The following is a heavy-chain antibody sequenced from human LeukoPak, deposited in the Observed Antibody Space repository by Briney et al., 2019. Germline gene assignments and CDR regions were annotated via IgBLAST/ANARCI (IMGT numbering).Heavy chain of an antibody. CDR1: GFTFSSYG. D-gene: IGHD3-10*01. CDR3: AKDDRSVLWFGELLSRGY. J-gene: IGHJ4*02. Sequence: GGSLRLSCAASGFTFSSYGMHWVRQAPGKGLEWVAFIRYDGSNKYYADSVKGRFTISRDNSKNTLYLQMNSLRAEDTAVYYCAKDDRSVLWFGELLSRGYWGQGTLVTVPS. CDR2: IRYDGSNK. V-gene: IGHV3-30*02.